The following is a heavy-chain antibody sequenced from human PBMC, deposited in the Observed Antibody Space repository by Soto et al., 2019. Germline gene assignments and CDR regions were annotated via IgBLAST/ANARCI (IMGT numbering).Heavy chain of an antibody. CDR2: LSASGATT. CDR1: GFTFSTYA. J-gene: IGHJ6*02. V-gene: IGHV3-23*01. Sequence: EVQLLESGGGLVQPGGSLRLSCAASGFTFSTYAMTWVRQAPGKGLKWVSALSASGATTYHADSVEGRFTISRDNSENTLHLQVNSLSGADMGLYYWARGISGGKHYSYGMEVGGQGTRVTVSS. CDR3: ARGISGGKHYSYGMEV. D-gene: IGHD7-27*01.